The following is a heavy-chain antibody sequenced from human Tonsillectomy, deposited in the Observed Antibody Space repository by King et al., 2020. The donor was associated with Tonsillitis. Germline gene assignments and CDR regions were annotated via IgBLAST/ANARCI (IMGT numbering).Heavy chain of an antibody. J-gene: IGHJ3*01. V-gene: IGHV2-70*04. Sequence: VTLKESGPAPVKPTQTLTLTCTFSGFSLSATAMRVSWIRQSPGKALEWLARIDWDDDKFYSPSLRSRLTISKDTSKSRVVLTLINVDPVDTATYYCARVYYYDSRGSYSLPDAFDFWGQGTTVTVSS. CDR3: ARVYYYDSRGSYSLPDAFDF. CDR1: GFSLSATAMR. CDR2: IDWDDDK. D-gene: IGHD3-22*01.